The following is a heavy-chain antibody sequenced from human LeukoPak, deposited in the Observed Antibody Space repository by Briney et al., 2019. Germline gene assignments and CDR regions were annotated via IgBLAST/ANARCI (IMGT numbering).Heavy chain of an antibody. CDR1: GFTFSSYW. J-gene: IGHJ3*02. D-gene: IGHD4-17*01. CDR2: IKQDGSEK. V-gene: IGHV3-7*01. CDR3: ARSDYGDYPYAFDI. Sequence: GGSLRLSCAASGFTFSSYWMSWVRQAPGKGLEWVANIKQDGSEKYYVGSVKGRFTISRDNAKNSLYLQMNSLRAEDTAVYYCARSDYGDYPYAFDIWGQGTMVTVSS.